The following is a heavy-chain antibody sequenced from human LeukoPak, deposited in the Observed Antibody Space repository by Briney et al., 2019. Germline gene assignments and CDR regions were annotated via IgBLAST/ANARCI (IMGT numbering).Heavy chain of an antibody. CDR3: AKGSGAWVAVAEWFDP. J-gene: IGHJ5*02. CDR2: ISGSCGST. V-gene: IGHV3-23*01. Sequence: GGTLRLSCAASGFTFDEYGMSWVRQAPGKGLEWVSAISGSCGSTYYADSVKGRFTIARDNSKNTLYLQMNSLRAEDTAVYYCAKGSGAWVAVAEWFDPWGQGTLVTVSS. D-gene: IGHD6-19*01. CDR1: GFTFDEYG.